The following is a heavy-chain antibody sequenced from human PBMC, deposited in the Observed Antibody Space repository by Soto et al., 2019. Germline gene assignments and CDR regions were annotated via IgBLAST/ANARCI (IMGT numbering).Heavy chain of an antibody. CDR2: ISGSGGST. Sequence: GGSLRLSCAASGFTFSSYAMSWVRQAPGKGLEWVSIISGSGGSTYYADSVKGRFTISRDNSKNTLYLQMNSLRAEDTAVYYCAKAIVVLPAAVRGPGPFDYWGQGTLVTVS. D-gene: IGHD2-2*01. V-gene: IGHV3-23*01. CDR3: AKAIVVLPAAVRGPGPFDY. J-gene: IGHJ4*02. CDR1: GFTFSSYA.